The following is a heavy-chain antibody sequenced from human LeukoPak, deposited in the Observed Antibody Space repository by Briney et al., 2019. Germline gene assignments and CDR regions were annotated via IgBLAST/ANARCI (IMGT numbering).Heavy chain of an antibody. V-gene: IGHV4-4*07. CDR2: IYTSGST. CDR3: AREPKDIQTLDY. J-gene: IGHJ4*02. D-gene: IGHD1-1*01. Sequence: CTVSGGSISSYLWSWIRQPAGEGLEWIWRIYTSGSTNYNPYLKGRVTMSVDTSKNQFSLKLSSVTAADTAVHYCAREPKDIQTLDYWGQGTLVTVSS. CDR1: GGSISSYL.